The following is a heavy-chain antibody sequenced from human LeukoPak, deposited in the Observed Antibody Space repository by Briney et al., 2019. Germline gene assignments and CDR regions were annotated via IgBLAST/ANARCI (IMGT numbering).Heavy chain of an antibody. CDR2: IYHSGST. V-gene: IGHV4-38-2*02. D-gene: IGHD2-2*01. J-gene: IGHJ4*02. CDR1: GYSISSGYY. Sequence: SETLSLTCTVSGYSISSGYYWGWIRPPPGKGLEWIGSIYHSGSTYYNPSLKSRVTISVDTSKNQFSLKLSSVTAADTAVYYCASGVSSTSCYVDYWGQGTLVTVSS. CDR3: ASGVSSTSCYVDY.